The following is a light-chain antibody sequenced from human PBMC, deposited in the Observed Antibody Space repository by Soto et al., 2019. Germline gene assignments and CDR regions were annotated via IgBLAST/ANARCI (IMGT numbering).Light chain of an antibody. V-gene: IGKV3-20*01. CDR1: QSVSSSC. Sequence: EIVLTQSPDTLSLSPGERATLSCRASQSVSSSCLAWYQQKPGQAPRLLIFGASSRATDIPDRFGGRGSGTDFTLTSSMLDPEFFALYYCQQDGRSPQTFGQGTKVEIK. CDR2: GAS. J-gene: IGKJ1*01. CDR3: QQDGRSPQT.